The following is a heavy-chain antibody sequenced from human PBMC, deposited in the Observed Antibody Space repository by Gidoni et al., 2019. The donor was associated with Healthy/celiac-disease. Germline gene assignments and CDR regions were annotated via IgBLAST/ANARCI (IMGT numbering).Heavy chain of an antibody. CDR1: GFTFDDYA. J-gene: IGHJ4*02. CDR3: AKYLRQQLGPGYFDY. D-gene: IGHD6-13*01. CDR2: ISWNSGSI. Sequence: EVQLLESGGGLVQPGRSLRLSCAASGFTFDDYAMHWVRQAPGKCLGLVSGISWNSGSIGYADSVKGRFTISRDNAKNSLYLQMNSLRAEDTALYYCAKYLRQQLGPGYFDYWGQGTLVTVSS. V-gene: IGHV3-9*01.